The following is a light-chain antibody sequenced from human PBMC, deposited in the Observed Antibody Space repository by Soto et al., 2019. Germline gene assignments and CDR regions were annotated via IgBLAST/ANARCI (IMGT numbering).Light chain of an antibody. J-gene: IGLJ3*02. CDR3: SSYAGSNKV. Sequence: QSALTQPPSASGSPGQSVTISCTGTRSDVGNYNYVSWYQQYPGKVPKLMIYEVNKRPSGVPDRFSGSKSGNTASLTVSGLQAEDEADYYCSSYAGSNKVFGGGTKLTVL. V-gene: IGLV2-8*01. CDR2: EVN. CDR1: RSDVGNYNY.